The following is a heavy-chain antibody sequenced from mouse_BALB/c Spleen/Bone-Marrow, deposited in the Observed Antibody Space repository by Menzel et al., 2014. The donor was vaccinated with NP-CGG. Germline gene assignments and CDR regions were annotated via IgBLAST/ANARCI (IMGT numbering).Heavy chain of an antibody. D-gene: IGHD2-2*01. J-gene: IGHJ2*01. CDR1: GYSFTGYT. V-gene: IGHV1-18*01. CDR3: ARRGYGYDDYFDY. Sequence: EVQRVESGPELVKPGASMKISCKASGYSFTGYTMNWVKQSHGKNLEWIGLINPYNGGTSYNQKFKGKATLTVDKSSSTAYMELLSLTSEDSAVYYCARRGYGYDDYFDYWGQGTTLTVSS. CDR2: INPYNGGT.